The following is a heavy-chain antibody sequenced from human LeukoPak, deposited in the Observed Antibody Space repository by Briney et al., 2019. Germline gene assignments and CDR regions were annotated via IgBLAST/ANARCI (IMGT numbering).Heavy chain of an antibody. CDR1: GGTFSSYA. V-gene: IGHV1-69*13. J-gene: IGHJ5*02. CDR3: ASGGVVVPAAIGNWFDP. D-gene: IGHD2-2*02. Sequence: ASVKVSCKASGGTFSSYAISWVRQAPGQGLEWMGGIIPVFGTANYAQKFQGRVTITADESTSTAYMELSSLRSEDTAVYYCASGGVVVPAAIGNWFDPWGQGTLVTVSS. CDR2: IIPVFGTA.